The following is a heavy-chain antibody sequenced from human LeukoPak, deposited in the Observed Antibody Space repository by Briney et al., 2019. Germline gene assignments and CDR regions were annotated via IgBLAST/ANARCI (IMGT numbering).Heavy chain of an antibody. V-gene: IGHV3-33*01. CDR2: IWYDGSNK. Sequence: PGGSLRLSCAASGFTFSSYGMHWVRQAPGKGLEWVAVIWYDGSNKYYADSVKGRFTISRDNSKNTLYLQMNSLRAEDTAVYYCARDRSFVSLFLDYWGQGTLVTVSS. J-gene: IGHJ4*02. CDR1: GFTFSSYG. D-gene: IGHD2-15*01. CDR3: ARDRSFVSLFLDY.